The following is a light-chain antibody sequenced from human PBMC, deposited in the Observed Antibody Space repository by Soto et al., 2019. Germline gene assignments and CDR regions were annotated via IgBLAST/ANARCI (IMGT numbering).Light chain of an antibody. CDR1: QSVSSSY. V-gene: IGKV3-20*01. Sequence: EIVLTQSPGTLSWSPGERVTLSCRASQSVSSSYLAWYQQKPGQAPRLLIYGASSRATGIPDRFSGSGSGTDFTLTISRLEPEDFAVYYCQQYGSSPTWTFGQGTKVEIK. CDR3: QQYGSSPTWT. CDR2: GAS. J-gene: IGKJ1*01.